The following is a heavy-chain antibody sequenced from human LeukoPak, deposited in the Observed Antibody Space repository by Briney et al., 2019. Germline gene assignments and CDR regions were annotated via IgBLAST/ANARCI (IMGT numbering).Heavy chain of an antibody. V-gene: IGHV3-23*01. Sequence: GGSLRLSCAASGFTFSSYSMNWVRQAPGKGLEWVSAISGSGGSTYYADSVKGRFTISRDNSKNTLYLQMNSLRAEDTAVYYCAKVTNPLKYIGAFDIWGQGTMVTVSS. D-gene: IGHD2-8*01. J-gene: IGHJ3*02. CDR3: AKVTNPLKYIGAFDI. CDR2: ISGSGGST. CDR1: GFTFSSYS.